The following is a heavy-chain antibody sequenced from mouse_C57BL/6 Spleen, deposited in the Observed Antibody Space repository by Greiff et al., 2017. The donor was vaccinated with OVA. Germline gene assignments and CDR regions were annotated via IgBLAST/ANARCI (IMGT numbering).Heavy chain of an antibody. D-gene: IGHD2-5*01. V-gene: IGHV3-6*01. CDR2: ITYDGSN. CDR3: AGNYSNYYWYFDV. J-gene: IGHJ1*03. Sequence: ESGPGLVKPSQSLSLTCSVTGYSITSGYYWNWIRQFPGNKLEWMGYITYDGSNNYNPSLKNRISITRDTSKNQFFLKLNSVTTEDTATYYCAGNYSNYYWYFDVWGTGTTVTVSS. CDR1: GYSITSGYY.